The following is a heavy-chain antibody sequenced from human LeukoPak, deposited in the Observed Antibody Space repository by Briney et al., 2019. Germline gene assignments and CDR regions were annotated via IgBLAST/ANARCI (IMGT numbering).Heavy chain of an antibody. D-gene: IGHD4-17*01. CDR3: ANTKDGDYFDF. J-gene: IGHJ4*02. CDR2: IYNDGST. CDR1: GFTFSSNY. Sequence: GGSLRLSCAASGFTFSSNYMSWVRQAPGKGLEWVSRIYNDGSTYYSDSVKGRFTTSRDNSKNTLYLKVNTLRAEDTAVYYCANTKDGDYFDFWGQGTLVTVSS. V-gene: IGHV3-53*01.